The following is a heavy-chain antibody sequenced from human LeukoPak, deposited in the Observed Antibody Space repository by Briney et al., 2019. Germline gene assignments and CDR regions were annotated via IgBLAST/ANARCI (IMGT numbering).Heavy chain of an antibody. CDR3: AKHPRLVRYFDS. CDR2: FSGTGEIT. Sequence: GGSLSLSCAASGFTFSSYSMSWVRQAPGKGLEWVSTFSGTGEITYYADSVKGRFTISRDNSKNTLYPQMTSLRAEDTARYYCAKHPRLVRYFDSWGQGTLVTVSS. D-gene: IGHD6-6*01. J-gene: IGHJ4*02. V-gene: IGHV3-23*01. CDR1: GFTFSSYS.